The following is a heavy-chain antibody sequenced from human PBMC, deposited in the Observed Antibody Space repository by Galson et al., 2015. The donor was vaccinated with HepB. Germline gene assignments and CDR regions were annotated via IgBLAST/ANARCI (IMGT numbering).Heavy chain of an antibody. Sequence: SLRLSCAASGFTFSSYSMNWVRQAPGKGLEWVSLIYSGGSTYYADSVKGRFTISRDNSKNTLYLQMNSLRPEDTAVYYCARDRYTSSYYYFDYWGQGTLVTVSS. V-gene: IGHV3-66*02. CDR3: ARDRYTSSYYYFDY. CDR2: IYSGGST. CDR1: GFTFSSYS. D-gene: IGHD6-13*01. J-gene: IGHJ4*02.